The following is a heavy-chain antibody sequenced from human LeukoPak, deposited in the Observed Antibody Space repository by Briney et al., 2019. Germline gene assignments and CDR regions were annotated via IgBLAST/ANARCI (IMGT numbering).Heavy chain of an antibody. Sequence: GASVKVSCKASGYTFTGYYMHWVRQAPGQGLEWMGWINPNSGGTNYAQKFQGRVTMTRDTSISTAYMELSRLRSDDAAVYYCARDPHLAVRGAYWGQGTLVTVSS. J-gene: IGHJ4*02. V-gene: IGHV1-2*02. CDR1: GYTFTGYY. CDR3: ARDPHLAVRGAY. D-gene: IGHD2-21*01. CDR2: INPNSGGT.